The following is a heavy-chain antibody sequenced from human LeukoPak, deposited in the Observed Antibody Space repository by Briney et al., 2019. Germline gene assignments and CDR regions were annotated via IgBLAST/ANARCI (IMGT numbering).Heavy chain of an antibody. Sequence: ASVKVPCKASGYTFTSYGINWVRQAPGQGLEWMGWISAYNKRNYAQKFQGRVTTTTDTSTSTAYMELRNLRSDDTAVYYCARVSAPPDYGDYVSENWFDPWGQGTLVTVSS. CDR2: ISAYNKR. CDR1: GYTFTSYG. V-gene: IGHV1-18*01. J-gene: IGHJ5*02. D-gene: IGHD4-17*01. CDR3: ARVSAPPDYGDYVSENWFDP.